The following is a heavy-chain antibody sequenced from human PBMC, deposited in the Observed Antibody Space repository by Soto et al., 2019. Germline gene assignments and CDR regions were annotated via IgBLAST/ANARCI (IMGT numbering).Heavy chain of an antibody. CDR1: GDSISSSTYF. CDR2: IYYSGST. V-gene: IGHV4-39*01. Sequence: PSETLSLTCTVSGDSISSSTYFWGWVRQPPGKGLEWIGSIYYSGSTYYNPSLKSRVTISVDTSKNHFSLKLSSVTAADTAVYYFARHLGEGYFDYWGQGTLVTVSS. J-gene: IGHJ4*02. CDR3: ARHLGEGYFDY.